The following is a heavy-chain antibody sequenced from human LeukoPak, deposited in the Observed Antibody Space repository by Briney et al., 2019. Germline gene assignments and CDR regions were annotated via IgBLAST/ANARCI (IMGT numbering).Heavy chain of an antibody. J-gene: IGHJ4*02. V-gene: IGHV3-23*01. Sequence: PGGSLRLSCAASGFTFSSYAMSWVRQAPGKGLEWVSAISGSGGSTYYADSVKGRFTISGDNSKNTLYLQMNSLRAEDTAVYYCAKGGYYYDSSGYLFHYWGQGTLVTVSS. CDR2: ISGSGGST. CDR1: GFTFSSYA. CDR3: AKGGYYYDSSGYLFHY. D-gene: IGHD3-22*01.